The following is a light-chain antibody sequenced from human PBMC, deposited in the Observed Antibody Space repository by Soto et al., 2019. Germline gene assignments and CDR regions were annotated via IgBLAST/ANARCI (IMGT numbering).Light chain of an antibody. V-gene: IGKV3-20*01. Sequence: ESVLTQSPGTLSLSPVERATLSCRASQSVTNRYFAWYQQKPGQAPRLLIYGISSRATGIPDRFSASGSGTDFTLTISRLEPEDFVVYYCQQYSSLPHTFGQGTKLEVK. J-gene: IGKJ2*01. CDR2: GIS. CDR1: QSVTNRY. CDR3: QQYSSLPHT.